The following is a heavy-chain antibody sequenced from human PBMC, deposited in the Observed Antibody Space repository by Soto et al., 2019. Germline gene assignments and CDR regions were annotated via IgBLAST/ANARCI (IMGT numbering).Heavy chain of an antibody. Sequence: QVQLVQSGAEVKKPGSSVKVSCKASGGTFSSYAISWVRQAPGQGLEWMGGIIPIFGTANYAQKFQGRVKITADESTNTAHMELSSLRSEDTAVYYCARGGYYDILTAFDYWGQGTLVTVCS. CDR3: ARGGYYDILTAFDY. CDR2: IIPIFGTA. D-gene: IGHD3-9*01. J-gene: IGHJ4*02. CDR1: GGTFSSYA. V-gene: IGHV1-69*01.